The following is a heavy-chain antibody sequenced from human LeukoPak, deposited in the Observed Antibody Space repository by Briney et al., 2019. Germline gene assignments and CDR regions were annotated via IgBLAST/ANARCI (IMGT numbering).Heavy chain of an antibody. CDR2: INHSGST. J-gene: IGHJ5*02. Sequence: SETLSLPRAVYGGSFSGYYGIWIRQPPGKGLEWIGEINHSGSTNYNPSLKSRVTISVDTSKNQFSLKLSSVTAADTAVYYCARGTKCGITMVRGVRPFDPWGQGTLVTVSS. CDR3: ARGTKCGITMVRGVRPFDP. D-gene: IGHD3-10*01. CDR1: GGSFSGYY. V-gene: IGHV4-34*01.